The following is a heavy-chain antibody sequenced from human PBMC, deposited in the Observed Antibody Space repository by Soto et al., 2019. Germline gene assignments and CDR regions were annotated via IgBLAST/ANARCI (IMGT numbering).Heavy chain of an antibody. Sequence: QVQLVQSGAEVKKPGASVKVSCKASGYTFTSYYMHWVRQAPGQGLEWMGIINPSGGSTSYAQKFQGGVTMTRDTSTSTVYMELSSLRSEDTAVYYCARGGHYYGSGSYGWFDPWGQGTLVTVSS. D-gene: IGHD3-10*01. CDR1: GYTFTSYY. V-gene: IGHV1-46*03. J-gene: IGHJ5*02. CDR3: ARGGHYYGSGSYGWFDP. CDR2: INPSGGST.